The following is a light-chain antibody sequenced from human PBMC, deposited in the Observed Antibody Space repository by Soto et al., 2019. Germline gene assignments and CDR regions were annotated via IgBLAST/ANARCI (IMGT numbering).Light chain of an antibody. CDR1: QSVSSN. Sequence: EIMMTQSPATLSVSPGERATLSCRASQSVSSNLAWYQQKPGQPPRLLIYGASTRATGIPVRFSGSGSGTEFTLTISSLQSEDFAVYYCQQYNSWPLTFGGGTKVEIK. V-gene: IGKV3-15*01. CDR2: GAS. CDR3: QQYNSWPLT. J-gene: IGKJ4*01.